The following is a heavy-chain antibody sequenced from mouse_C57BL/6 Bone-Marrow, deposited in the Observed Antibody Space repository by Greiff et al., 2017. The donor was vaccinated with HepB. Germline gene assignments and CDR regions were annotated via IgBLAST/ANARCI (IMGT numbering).Heavy chain of an antibody. J-gene: IGHJ1*03. V-gene: IGHV5S21*01. CDR2: ISSGGDYI. CDR1: GFTFSSYA. D-gene: IGHD1-1*01. CDR3: TRGFITTVNWYFDV. Sequence: EVMLVESGEGLVKPGGSLKLSCAASGFTFSSYAMSWVRQTPEKRLEWVAYISSGGDYIYYADTVKGRFTISRDNARNTLYLQMSSLKSEDTAMYYCTRGFITTVNWYFDVWGTGTTVTVSS.